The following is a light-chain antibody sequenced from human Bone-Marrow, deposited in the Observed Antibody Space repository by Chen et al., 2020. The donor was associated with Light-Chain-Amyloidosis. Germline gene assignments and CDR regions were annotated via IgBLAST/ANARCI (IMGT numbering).Light chain of an antibody. CDR2: QDG. CDR1: ALPKQF. Sequence: SYELTQSPSVSVSPGQTARITCSGDALPKQFAYWYQQKSGQAPVLVIYQDGERPSGVPERFSGSSSGTTLTLTISGVQAEDEADYHCQSADSSGTYEVIFGGGTKLTVL. V-gene: IGLV3-25*03. CDR3: QSADSSGTYEVI. J-gene: IGLJ2*01.